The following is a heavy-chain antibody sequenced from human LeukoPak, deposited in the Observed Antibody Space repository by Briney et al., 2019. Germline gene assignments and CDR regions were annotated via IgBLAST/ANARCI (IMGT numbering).Heavy chain of an antibody. D-gene: IGHD3-10*01. V-gene: IGHV3-53*01. CDR2: IYSGGST. J-gene: IGHJ5*02. Sequence: GGSLGLSCAASGFTVSSNYMSWVRQAPGKGLEWVSVIYSGGSTYYADSVKGRFTISRDNSKNTLYLQMNSLRAEDTAVYYCARALFRPGSNWFDPWGQGTLVTVSS. CDR1: GFTVSSNY. CDR3: ARALFRPGSNWFDP.